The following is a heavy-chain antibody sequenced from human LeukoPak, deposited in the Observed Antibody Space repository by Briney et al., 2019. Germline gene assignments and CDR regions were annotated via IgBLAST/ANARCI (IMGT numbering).Heavy chain of an antibody. CDR1: GYTFTGYY. CDR3: AREGVDTANYGMDV. CDR2: INPNSGGT. V-gene: IGHV1-2*04. J-gene: IGHJ6*02. Sequence: ASVKVSCKASGYTFTGYYMHWVRQAPGQGLEWMGWINPNSGGTNYVQKFQGWVTMTRDTSISTAYMELSRLRSDDTAVYYCAREGVDTANYGMDVWGQGTTVTVSS. D-gene: IGHD5-18*01.